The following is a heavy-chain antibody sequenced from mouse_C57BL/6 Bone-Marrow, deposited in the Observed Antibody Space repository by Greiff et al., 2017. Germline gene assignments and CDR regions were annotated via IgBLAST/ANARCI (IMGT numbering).Heavy chain of an antibody. D-gene: IGHD1-1*02. CDR3: ARHYGPVGWYFDV. J-gene: IGHJ1*03. Sequence: EVKLMESVAELVRPGASVKLSCTASGFNITNTYMHWVKQRPEQGLEWIGRIDPANGDTKYAPKFQGKATITADKSSNTAYLELSSLTSEDTAIYYCARHYGPVGWYFDVWGTGTTVTVSS. V-gene: IGHV14-3*01. CDR2: IDPANGDT. CDR1: GFNITNTY.